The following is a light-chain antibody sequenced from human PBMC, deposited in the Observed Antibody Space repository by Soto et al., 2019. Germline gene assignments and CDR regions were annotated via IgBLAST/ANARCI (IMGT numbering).Light chain of an antibody. J-gene: IGKJ3*01. CDR1: QTVTSSY. Sequence: EIVLTQSPGTLSLSPGESATLTCRASQTVTSSYLAWYQQKPGQAPRLLMYGASSRATGIPDRFSGSGSGTDFTLTISRLEPEDFAVYYCHQYGSSPLTFGPGTKVDIK. V-gene: IGKV3-20*01. CDR2: GAS. CDR3: HQYGSSPLT.